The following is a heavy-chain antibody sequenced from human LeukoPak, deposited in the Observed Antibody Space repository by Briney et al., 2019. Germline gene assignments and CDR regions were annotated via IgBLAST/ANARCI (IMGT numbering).Heavy chain of an antibody. J-gene: IGHJ4*02. D-gene: IGHD5-18*01. CDR3: AKAKTQAMVLPGNY. CDR2: ISGSGDTT. CDR1: GFTFSNYA. Sequence: PVGSLRLSCAASGFTFSNYAMSWVRQAPGKGLEWVSTISGSGDTTYYADSVKGRFTISRDNSKNTLYLQMNSLRAEDTAVYYCAKAKTQAMVLPGNYWGQGTMVTVSS. V-gene: IGHV3-23*01.